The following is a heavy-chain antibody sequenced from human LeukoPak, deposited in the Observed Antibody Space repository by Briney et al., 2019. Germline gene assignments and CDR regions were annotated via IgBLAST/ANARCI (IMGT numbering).Heavy chain of an antibody. D-gene: IGHD4-23*01. CDR1: GFTFSSYS. CDR3: ARGGNYLLCDY. J-gene: IGHJ4*02. V-gene: IGHV3-21*01. CDR2: ISSSSSYI. Sequence: RGSLRLSCAASGFTFSSYSMNSVRQAPGKGLEWVSSISSSSSYIYYADSVKGRFTISRDNAKNPLYLQMNSLRAEDMTVCDCARGGNYLLCDYWGQGTLVTVSS.